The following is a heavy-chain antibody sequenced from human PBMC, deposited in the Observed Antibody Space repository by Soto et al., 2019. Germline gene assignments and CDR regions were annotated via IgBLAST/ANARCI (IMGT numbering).Heavy chain of an antibody. CDR1: GGTFSSYA. CDR3: ARVSMVRGVIPYYYYGMEV. V-gene: IGHV1-69*01. J-gene: IGHJ6*02. CDR2: IIPIFGTA. D-gene: IGHD3-10*01. Sequence: QVQLVQSGAEVKKPGSSVKVSCKASGGTFSSYAISWVRQAPGQGLEWMGGIIPIFGTANYAQKFQGRVTITADESTSTAYMELSSLRSEDTAVYYCARVSMVRGVIPYYYYGMEVWGQGTTVTVSS.